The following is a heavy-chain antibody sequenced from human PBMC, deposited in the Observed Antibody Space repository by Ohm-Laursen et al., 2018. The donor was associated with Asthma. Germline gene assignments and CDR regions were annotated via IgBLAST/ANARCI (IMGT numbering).Heavy chain of an antibody. CDR1: GGSISSHY. V-gene: IGHV4-31*02. Sequence: TLSLTWTVSGGSISSHYWSWIRQHPEKGLEWIGYIYYSGGTYYNPSLRSRVTMLVDTSTNQFSLNLSSVSAADTAMYYCARATYYHESTGYYFFDYWGQGTLVTVSS. J-gene: IGHJ4*02. CDR2: IYYSGGT. D-gene: IGHD3-22*01. CDR3: ARATYYHESTGYYFFDY.